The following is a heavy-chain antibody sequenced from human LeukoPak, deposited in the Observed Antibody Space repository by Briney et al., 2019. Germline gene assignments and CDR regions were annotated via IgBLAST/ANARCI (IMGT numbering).Heavy chain of an antibody. D-gene: IGHD4-11*01. J-gene: IGHJ5*02. CDR2: VNSGGTII. Sequence: GGSLTLSCAASGFTFSNYEMNWVRHPPGKGLGWDSYVNSGGTIISYADSVKGRFTTSRDNAMNSLNLQINSLRAEDTAIYYCAREVMTTVIGNWIDPWGQGTLVTVSS. CDR3: AREVMTTVIGNWIDP. V-gene: IGHV3-48*03. CDR1: GFTFSNYE.